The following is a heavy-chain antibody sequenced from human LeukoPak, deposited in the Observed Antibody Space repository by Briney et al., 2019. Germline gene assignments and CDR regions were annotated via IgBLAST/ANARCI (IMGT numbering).Heavy chain of an antibody. J-gene: IGHJ4*02. Sequence: PGGSLRISCAASGFTFRSYAMSWVRQAPGKGLEWVSTISGSGGSTYYADSVKGRFTISRDNSKNTLYLQMNSLRAEDTAVYYCAKDGATAMVTAGFDYWGQGTLVTVSS. V-gene: IGHV3-23*01. CDR1: GFTFRSYA. CDR2: ISGSGGST. D-gene: IGHD5-18*01. CDR3: AKDGATAMVTAGFDY.